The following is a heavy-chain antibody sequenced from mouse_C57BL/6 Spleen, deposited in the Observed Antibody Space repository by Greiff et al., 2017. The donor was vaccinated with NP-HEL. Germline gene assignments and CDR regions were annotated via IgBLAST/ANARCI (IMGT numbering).Heavy chain of an antibody. CDR1: GFNIKDDY. D-gene: IGHD1-1*01. CDR2: IDPENGDT. CDR3: TTRPHYYGSSNWYFDV. J-gene: IGHJ1*03. V-gene: IGHV14-4*01. Sequence: EVQLQQSGAELVRPGASVKLSCTASGFNIKDDYMHWVKQRPEQGLEWIGWIDPENGDTEYASKFQGKATITADTSSNTAYLQLSSLTSEDTAVYYCTTRPHYYGSSNWYFDVWGTGTTVTVSS.